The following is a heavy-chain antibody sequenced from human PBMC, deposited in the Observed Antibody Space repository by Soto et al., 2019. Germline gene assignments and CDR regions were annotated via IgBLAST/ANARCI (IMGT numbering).Heavy chain of an antibody. CDR3: TTDSRDQITAHAFDI. V-gene: IGHV3-15*01. D-gene: IGHD6-6*01. Sequence: GGSLSLSCAASGFTFSNAWMSWVRQAPGKGLEWVGRIKNNTDGGTTDYSAPVKGRFTISRDDSKNTLYLQMNSLKTEDTAVYYCTTDSRDQITAHAFDIWGQGTMVTVSS. CDR1: GFTFSNAW. J-gene: IGHJ3*02. CDR2: IKNNTDGGTT.